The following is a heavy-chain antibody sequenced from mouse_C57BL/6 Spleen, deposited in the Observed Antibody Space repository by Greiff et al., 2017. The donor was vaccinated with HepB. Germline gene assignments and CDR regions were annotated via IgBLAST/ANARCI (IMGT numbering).Heavy chain of an antibody. D-gene: IGHD1-1*01. CDR1: GYTFTDYA. CDR3: DLDFYGGAWFAY. V-gene: IGHV1-67*01. Sequence: VQLQESGPELVRPGVSVKISCKGSGYTFTDYAMHWVKQSHAKSLEWIGVISTYYGDASYNQKFKDKATMTVDKSSSTAYMELARLTSEDSAVYYCDLDFYGGAWFAYWGQGTLVTVSA. J-gene: IGHJ3*01. CDR2: ISTYYGDA.